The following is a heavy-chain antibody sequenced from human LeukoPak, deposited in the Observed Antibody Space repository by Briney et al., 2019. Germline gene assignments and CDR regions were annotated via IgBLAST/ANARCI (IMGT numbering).Heavy chain of an antibody. D-gene: IGHD2-8*01. CDR3: ATSNDAKIAPFDH. CDR1: GVSMSAFQ. Sequence: SETLSLTCAVSGVSMSAFQWSWVRQSPEKGLEWIGCVNTKGETNYNPSLTSRVITSVDTSKSQVSLRLTSVTAADTAVYYCATSNDAKIAPFDHWGQGALVTVSS. CDR2: VNTKGET. V-gene: IGHV4-4*09. J-gene: IGHJ4*02.